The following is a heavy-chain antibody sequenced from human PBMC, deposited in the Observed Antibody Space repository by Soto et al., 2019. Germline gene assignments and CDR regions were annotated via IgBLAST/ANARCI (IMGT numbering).Heavy chain of an antibody. Sequence: SETLSLTCTVSGGSVSSGSYYWSWIRQPPGKGLEWIGYIYYSGSTNYNPSLKSRVTISVDTSKNQFSLKLSSVTAADTAVYYCARDRALWYYGSGNYYGMDVWGQGTKVTVSS. V-gene: IGHV4-61*01. D-gene: IGHD3-10*01. CDR2: IYYSGST. CDR1: GGSVSSGSYY. J-gene: IGHJ6*02. CDR3: ARDRALWYYGSGNYYGMDV.